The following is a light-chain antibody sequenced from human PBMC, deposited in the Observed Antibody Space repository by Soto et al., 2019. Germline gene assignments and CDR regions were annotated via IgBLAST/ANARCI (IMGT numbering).Light chain of an antibody. Sequence: QSVLTQPASVSGSPGQSITISCTGTSSDVGGYNYVSWYQQHPGKAPKLIIYEVSNRPSGVSNRFSDSKSGNTASLTISGLQAEDEADYYCNSYTSKSTGVFGTGTKVTVL. CDR1: SSDVGGYNY. J-gene: IGLJ1*01. CDR2: EVS. CDR3: NSYTSKSTGV. V-gene: IGLV2-14*01.